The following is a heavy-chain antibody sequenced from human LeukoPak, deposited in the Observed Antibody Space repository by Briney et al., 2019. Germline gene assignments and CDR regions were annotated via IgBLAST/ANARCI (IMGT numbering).Heavy chain of an antibody. J-gene: IGHJ4*02. D-gene: IGHD4-17*01. Sequence: GGSLRLSCAASGFTVSSNYMSWVRQAPGKGLEWVSVIYSGSSTYYADSVKGRFTISRDNSKNTLYLQMNSLRAEDTAVYYCVRGDYGDYTLFDYWGQGTLVTVSS. CDR2: IYSGSST. V-gene: IGHV3-53*01. CDR3: VRGDYGDYTLFDY. CDR1: GFTVSSNY.